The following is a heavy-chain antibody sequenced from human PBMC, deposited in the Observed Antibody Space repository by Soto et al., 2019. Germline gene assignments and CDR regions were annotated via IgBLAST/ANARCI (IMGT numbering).Heavy chain of an antibody. D-gene: IGHD3-22*01. CDR1: GFTFSSYA. CDR3: AKDHDSSAYYYDY. J-gene: IGHJ4*02. V-gene: IGHV3-23*01. CDR2: ISGSGGST. Sequence: WSLRLSCAASGFTFSSYAINWVRQAPGKGLEWVSSISGSGGSTYYADSVKGRFTISRDNSKNTLYLQMNSLRAEDTAVYYCAKDHDSSAYYYDYWGQGTLVTVSS.